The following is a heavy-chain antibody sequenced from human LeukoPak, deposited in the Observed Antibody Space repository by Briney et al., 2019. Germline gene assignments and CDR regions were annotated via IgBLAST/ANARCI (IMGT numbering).Heavy chain of an antibody. V-gene: IGHV3-30*02. J-gene: IGHJ4*02. Sequence: GGSLRLSCAASGFTFSSYGMHWVREAPGKGLEGVAFIRYDGSNKYYAASVKGRFTISRDNSKNTLYLQMNSLRAEDTAVYYCAKDSGFIAVAATGDIDYWGQGTLVTVSS. CDR2: IRYDGSNK. CDR3: AKDSGFIAVAATGDIDY. D-gene: IGHD6-19*01. CDR1: GFTFSSYG.